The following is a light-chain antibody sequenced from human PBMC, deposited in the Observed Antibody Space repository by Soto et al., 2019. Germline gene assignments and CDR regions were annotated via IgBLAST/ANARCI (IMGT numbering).Light chain of an antibody. J-gene: IGLJ3*02. CDR3: SSYAGSNNWV. CDR2: EVS. V-gene: IGLV2-8*01. Sequence: QSVLTQPPSASGSPGQSVTVSCTGTSSDVGDFDYVSWYQQHPGKAPKLMIYEVSKRPSGVPARFSGSKSGNTASLTVSGLQAEDEADYYCSSYAGSNNWVFGGGTKVTVL. CDR1: SSDVGDFDY.